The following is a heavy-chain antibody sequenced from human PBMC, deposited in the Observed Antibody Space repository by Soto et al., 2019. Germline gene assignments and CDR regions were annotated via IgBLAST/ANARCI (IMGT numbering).Heavy chain of an antibody. CDR3: ASRRIVGATRF. J-gene: IGHJ4*02. V-gene: IGHV4-39*01. Sequence: QLQLQESGPGLVKPSETLSLTCTVSGGSISSSSYYWGWIRQPPGKGLEWIGSIYYSGSTYYNPSLKSRVTISVDTSKNQFSLKLSSVTAADTAVYYCASRRIVGATRFWGQGTLVTVSS. CDR1: GGSISSSSYY. D-gene: IGHD1-26*01. CDR2: IYYSGST.